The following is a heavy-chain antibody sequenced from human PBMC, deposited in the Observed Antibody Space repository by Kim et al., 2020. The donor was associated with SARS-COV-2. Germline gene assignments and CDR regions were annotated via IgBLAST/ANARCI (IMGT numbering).Heavy chain of an antibody. CDR2: IYYSGST. CDR1: GGSISSGGYY. Sequence: SETLSLTCTVSGGSISSGGYYWSWIRQHPGKGLEWIGYIYYSGSTYYNPSLKSRVTISVDTSKNQFSLKLSSVTAADTAVYYCARLPPYSAVAFNWYFDLWGRGTLVTVSS. CDR3: ARLPPYSAVAFNWYFDL. D-gene: IGHD6-19*01. V-gene: IGHV4-31*03. J-gene: IGHJ2*01.